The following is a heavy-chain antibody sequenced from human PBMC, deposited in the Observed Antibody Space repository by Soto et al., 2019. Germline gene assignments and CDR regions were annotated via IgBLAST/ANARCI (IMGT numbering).Heavy chain of an antibody. Sequence: ASVKVSCKASGYTFTSYGISWVRQAPGQGLEWMGWISAYNGNTNYAQKLQGRVTMTTDTSTSTAYMELRSLRSDDTAVYYCARDFPVTTALTLVGMDVWGQGTTVTVSS. CDR3: ARDFPVTTALTLVGMDV. J-gene: IGHJ6*02. CDR2: ISAYNGNT. CDR1: GYTFTSYG. D-gene: IGHD4-17*01. V-gene: IGHV1-18*01.